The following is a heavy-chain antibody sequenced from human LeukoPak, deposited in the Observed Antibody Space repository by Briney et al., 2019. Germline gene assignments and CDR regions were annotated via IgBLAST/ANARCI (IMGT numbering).Heavy chain of an antibody. J-gene: IGHJ4*02. D-gene: IGHD6-6*01. CDR2: VFYSGNS. Sequence: SETLSLTCTVSGGSISSGGYYWGWVRQPPGKGLEYIGSVFYSGNSYYNPTLKGRVTLSIDTSKNHFSLRLSSVTAADTAVYYCARSLFRIAARPHFDYWGRGTLVTVSS. CDR1: GGSISSGGYY. CDR3: ARSLFRIAARPHFDY. V-gene: IGHV4-39*02.